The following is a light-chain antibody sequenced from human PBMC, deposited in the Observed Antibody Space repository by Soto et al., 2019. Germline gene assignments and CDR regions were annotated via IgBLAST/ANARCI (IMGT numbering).Light chain of an antibody. CDR3: QQSSNWPPVFT. J-gene: IGKJ5*01. V-gene: IGKV3-11*01. Sequence: IVLTQSPATLSLTPGERATLSCRARQSVSSDLAWYQQKPGQAHRLLIYDASNRATGIPARFSGSGSGTDFTLIIRSLEPEDSAVYYCQQSSNWPPVFTFGQGTRLEIK. CDR2: DAS. CDR1: QSVSSD.